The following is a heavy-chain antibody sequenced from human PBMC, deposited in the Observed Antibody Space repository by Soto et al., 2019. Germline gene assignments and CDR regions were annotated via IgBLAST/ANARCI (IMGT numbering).Heavy chain of an antibody. CDR3: ARGTQWEPTYFQH. CDR1: GGSISSSSYY. Sequence: QLQLQESGPGLVKPSETLSLTCTVSGGSISSSSYYWGWIRQPPGKGLEWIGSIYYSGSTYYNPSLKSRVTISVDTSKNQFSLKLSSVTAADTAVYYCARGTQWEPTYFQHWGQGTLVTVSS. D-gene: IGHD1-26*01. CDR2: IYYSGST. J-gene: IGHJ1*01. V-gene: IGHV4-39*01.